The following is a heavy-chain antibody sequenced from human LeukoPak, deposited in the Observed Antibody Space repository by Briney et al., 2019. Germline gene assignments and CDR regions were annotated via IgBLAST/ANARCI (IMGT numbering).Heavy chain of an antibody. CDR3: ARVNSGYDFNYYYYYMDV. V-gene: IGHV3-21*01. CDR2: ISSSSSYI. CDR1: GFTFSSYE. J-gene: IGHJ6*03. Sequence: GGSLRLSCAASGFTFSSYEMNWVRQAPGRGLEWVSSISSSSSYIYYADSVKGRFTISRDNAKNSLYLQMNSLRAEDTAVYYCARVNSGYDFNYYYYYMDVWGKGTTVTVSS. D-gene: IGHD5-12*01.